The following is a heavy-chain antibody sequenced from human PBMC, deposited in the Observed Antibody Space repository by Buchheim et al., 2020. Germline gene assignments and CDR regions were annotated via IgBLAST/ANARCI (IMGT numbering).Heavy chain of an antibody. Sequence: QVQLVESGGGVVQPGRSLRLSCTASGFTFISYGMHWVRQAPGKGLEWVAVISNDGSNKYYADSVKGRFTISRANSKNTLYLQMNSLRAEDTAVYYCAKPRRGGYYYYGMNVWGQGTT. CDR1: GFTFISYG. V-gene: IGHV3-30*18. CDR2: ISNDGSNK. D-gene: IGHD3-10*01. J-gene: IGHJ6*02. CDR3: AKPRRGGYYYYGMNV.